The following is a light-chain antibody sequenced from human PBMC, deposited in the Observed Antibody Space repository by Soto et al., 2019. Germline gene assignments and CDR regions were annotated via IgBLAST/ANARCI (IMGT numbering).Light chain of an antibody. CDR2: EVS. J-gene: IGLJ3*02. CDR1: SRDVGGYNY. CDR3: SSYTSSNTLV. V-gene: IGLV2-14*01. Sequence: QSVLTQPASVSGSPGQSITIPCTGTSRDVGGYNYVFWYQQHPGKAPKLMIYEVSNRPSGVSNRFSGSKSGNTASLTISGLQAEDEDDYYCSSYTSSNTLVFGGGTKLTVL.